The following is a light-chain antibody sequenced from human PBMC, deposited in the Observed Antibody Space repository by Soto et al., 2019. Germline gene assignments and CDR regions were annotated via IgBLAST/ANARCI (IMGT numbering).Light chain of an antibody. Sequence: EIVLTQSPGTLSLSPGERATLSCRASQSVSSNYLAWYQQKPGQAPRLLIYGASSRATGIPDRFSGSGSGTDSTLTISRLEPEDFAVYYCQQYGSSPLYTFGQGTKVDIK. J-gene: IGKJ2*01. CDR1: QSVSSNY. CDR3: QQYGSSPLYT. CDR2: GAS. V-gene: IGKV3-20*01.